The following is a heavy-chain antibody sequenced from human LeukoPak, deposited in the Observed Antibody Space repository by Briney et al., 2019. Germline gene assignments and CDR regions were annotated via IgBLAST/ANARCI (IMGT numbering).Heavy chain of an antibody. CDR3: AKDRVLWFGELSVPDY. V-gene: IGHV3-48*03. J-gene: IGHJ4*02. D-gene: IGHD3-10*01. CDR1: GFTFSSYE. CDR2: ISSSGSTI. Sequence: GGSLRLSCAASGFTFSSYEMNWVRQAPGKGLEWVSYISSSGSTIYYADSVKGRFTISRDNSKNTLYLQMNSLRAEDTAVYYCAKDRVLWFGELSVPDYWGQGTLVTVSS.